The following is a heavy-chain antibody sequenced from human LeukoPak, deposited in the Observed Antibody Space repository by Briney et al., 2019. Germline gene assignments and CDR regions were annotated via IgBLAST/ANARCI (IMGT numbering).Heavy chain of an antibody. CDR1: GGSISSSSYY. V-gene: IGHV4-39*07. D-gene: IGHD2-15*01. Sequence: SETLSLTCTVSGGSISSSSYYWGWIRQAPGKGLEWIGEINHSGNTNYNPSLKSRVTISVDTSKNQFSLKLSSVTAADTAVYYCVTEPGYCTGGRCYGGWFDPWGQGTLVTVSS. CDR3: VTEPGYCTGGRCYGGWFDP. CDR2: INHSGNT. J-gene: IGHJ5*02.